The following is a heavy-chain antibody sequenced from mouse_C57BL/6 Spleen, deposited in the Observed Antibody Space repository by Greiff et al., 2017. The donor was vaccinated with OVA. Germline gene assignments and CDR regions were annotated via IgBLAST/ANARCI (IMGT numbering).Heavy chain of an antibody. CDR3: ARDGNYEGFAY. Sequence: EVKLVESEGGLVQPGSSMKLSCTASGFTFSDYYMAWVRQVPEKGLEWVANINYDGSSTYYLDSLKSRFIISSDNAKNILYLQMSSLKAEDTATYYCARDGNYEGFAYWGQGTLVTVSA. J-gene: IGHJ3*01. V-gene: IGHV5-16*01. CDR1: GFTFSDYY. D-gene: IGHD2-1*01. CDR2: INYDGSST.